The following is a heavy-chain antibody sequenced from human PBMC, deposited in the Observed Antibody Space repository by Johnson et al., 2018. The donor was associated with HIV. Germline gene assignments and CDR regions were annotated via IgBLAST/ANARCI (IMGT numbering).Heavy chain of an antibody. D-gene: IGHD6-13*01. Sequence: VQLVESGGGLVQPGGSLRLSCAASGFTFTNAWMTWVRQAPGKGLEWVGRIKSKTDGGTTDYAAPVKGTFSISRDDSKNTLYLQMNSLNTEDTAVYYCSTGFSSWAFDIWGQGTMVTVSS. V-gene: IGHV3-15*05. J-gene: IGHJ3*02. CDR1: GFTFTNAW. CDR3: STGFSSWAFDI. CDR2: IKSKTDGGTT.